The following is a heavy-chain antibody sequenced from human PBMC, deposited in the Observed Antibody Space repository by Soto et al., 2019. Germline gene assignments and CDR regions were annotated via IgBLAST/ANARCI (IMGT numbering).Heavy chain of an antibody. V-gene: IGHV6-1*01. CDR3: ASNWNYDYYYGMDV. CDR1: GDGVSSNSAA. D-gene: IGHD1-20*01. J-gene: IGHJ6*02. Sequence: SQTLSLTCAISGDGVSSNSAAWNWIRQSPSRGLEWLGRTYYRSKWYNDYAVSVKSRITINPDTSKNQFSLQLNSVTPEDTAVYYCASNWNYDYYYGMDVWGQGTTVTVSS. CDR2: TYYRSKWYN.